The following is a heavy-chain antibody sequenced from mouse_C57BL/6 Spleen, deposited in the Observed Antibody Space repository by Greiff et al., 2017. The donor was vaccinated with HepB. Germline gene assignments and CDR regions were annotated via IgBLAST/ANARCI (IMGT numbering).Heavy chain of an antibody. CDR1: GYTFTDYE. Sequence: QVQLQQSGAELVRPGASVTLSCKASGYTFTDYEMHWVKQTPVHGLEWIGAFDPETGGTAYNQKFKGKAILTADKSSSTAYMELRSLTSEDSAVYYCTPIYYDYERAMDYWGQGTSVTVSS. CDR2: FDPETGGT. CDR3: TPIYYDYERAMDY. J-gene: IGHJ4*01. V-gene: IGHV1-15*01. D-gene: IGHD2-4*01.